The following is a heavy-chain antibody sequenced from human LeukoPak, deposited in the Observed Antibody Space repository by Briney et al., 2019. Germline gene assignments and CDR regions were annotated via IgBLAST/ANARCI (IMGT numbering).Heavy chain of an antibody. CDR2: IYTSGST. J-gene: IGHJ2*01. D-gene: IGHD3-22*01. V-gene: IGHV4-4*07. CDR3: ARRVYYYDSSGYYQWYFDL. CDR1: GASISSFL. Sequence: SETLSLTCTVSGASISSFLWSWIRQPAGKGLEWIGRIYTSGSTTYNPSLKSRVTMSVDTSKNQFSLKLSSVTAADTAVYYCARRVYYYDSSGYYQWYFDLWGRGTLVTVSS.